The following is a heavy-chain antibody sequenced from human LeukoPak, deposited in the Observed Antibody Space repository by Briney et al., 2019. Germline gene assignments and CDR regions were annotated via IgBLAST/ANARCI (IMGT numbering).Heavy chain of an antibody. D-gene: IGHD3-22*01. V-gene: IGHV3-23*01. CDR1: GFTFSNYD. CDR3: AKMLLIYYDTSGGAFDI. J-gene: IGHJ3*02. Sequence: GGSLRLSCAASGFTFSNYDMSWVRQAPGKGLEWVSAISGSGVNTYYADSVKGRFTISRDNSKNTLYLQMNSLRAEDTAVYYCAKMLLIYYDTSGGAFDIWGQGTMVTVSS. CDR2: ISGSGVNT.